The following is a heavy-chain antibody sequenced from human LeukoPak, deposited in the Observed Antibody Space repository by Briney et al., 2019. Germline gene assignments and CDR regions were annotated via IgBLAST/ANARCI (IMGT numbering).Heavy chain of an antibody. D-gene: IGHD3-9*01. CDR3: ASQYYDILTGPIYYFDY. Sequence: SETLSLTCTVSGGSISSSNYYWGWIRQPPGKGLEWIGYIYYSGSTNYNPSLKSRVTISVDTSKNQFSLKLSSVTAADTAVYYCASQYYDILTGPIYYFDYWGQGTLVTVSS. CDR2: IYYSGST. V-gene: IGHV4-61*05. J-gene: IGHJ4*02. CDR1: GGSISSSNYY.